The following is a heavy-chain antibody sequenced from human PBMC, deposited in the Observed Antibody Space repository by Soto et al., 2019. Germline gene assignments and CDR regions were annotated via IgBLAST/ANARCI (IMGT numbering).Heavy chain of an antibody. Sequence: QVQLVQSGAEVKKPGASVKVSCKASGYTFTSYGISWVRQAPGQGLEWMGWISAYNGNTNYAQKLQGRVTMTTDTSTSTAYMERRSLRSDDTAVYYCARDSAHDYGDYYYYGMDVWGQGTTVTVSS. CDR3: ARDSAHDYGDYYYYGMDV. CDR2: ISAYNGNT. CDR1: GYTFTSYG. D-gene: IGHD4-17*01. J-gene: IGHJ6*02. V-gene: IGHV1-18*01.